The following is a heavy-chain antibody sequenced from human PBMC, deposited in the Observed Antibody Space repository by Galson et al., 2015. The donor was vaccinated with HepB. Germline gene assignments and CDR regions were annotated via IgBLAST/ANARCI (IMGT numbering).Heavy chain of an antibody. CDR2: IYSGGST. D-gene: IGHD2-15*01. CDR1: GITVSSNH. J-gene: IGHJ3*01. Sequence: SLRLSCAASGITVSSNHMSWVRQASGKGLQWVSFIYSGGSTYYADSVKGRFTISRDNSKNTLYLQMNSLRAEDTAVYYCASIRGGKGAFDVWGQGTTVTVSS. CDR3: ASIRGGKGAFDV. V-gene: IGHV3-53*01.